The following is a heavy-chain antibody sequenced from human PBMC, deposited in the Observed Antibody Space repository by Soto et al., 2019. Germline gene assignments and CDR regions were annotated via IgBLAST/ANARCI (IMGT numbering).Heavy chain of an antibody. CDR1: GYTFTSYA. Sequence: ASVKVSCKASGYTFTSYAMHWVRQAPGQRLEWMGWINAGNGNTKYSQKFQGRVTITRDTSASTAYMELSSLRSEDTAVYYCARGQTGKVYYYMDVWGKGTTVTVSS. V-gene: IGHV1-3*01. D-gene: IGHD1-1*01. CDR2: INAGNGNT. J-gene: IGHJ6*03. CDR3: ARGQTGKVYYYMDV.